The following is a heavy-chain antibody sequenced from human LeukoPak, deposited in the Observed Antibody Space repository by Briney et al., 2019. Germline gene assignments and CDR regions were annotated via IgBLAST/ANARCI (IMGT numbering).Heavy chain of an antibody. Sequence: GGSLRLSCAASGFTFSSYGMTWVRQAPGKGLEWVSAISGSGGSTYYADSVKGRFTISRDNSKNTLYLQMNSLRAEDTAVYYSAKDEGDILTGGFDPWGQGTLVIVSS. CDR3: AKDEGDILTGGFDP. CDR1: GFTFSSYG. V-gene: IGHV3-23*01. J-gene: IGHJ5*02. CDR2: ISGSGGST. D-gene: IGHD3-9*01.